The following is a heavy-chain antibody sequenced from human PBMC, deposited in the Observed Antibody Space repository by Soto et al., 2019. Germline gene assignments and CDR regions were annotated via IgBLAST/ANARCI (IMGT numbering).Heavy chain of an antibody. Sequence: SETLSLTCTVSGGSISSYYWSWIRQPPGKGLEWIGYIYYSGSTNYNPSLKSRVTISVDTSKNQFSLKLSSVTAADTAVYYCARNAVDCSGGSCYPDFDYWGQGTLVTVSS. V-gene: IGHV4-59*08. CDR3: ARNAVDCSGGSCYPDFDY. CDR1: GGSISSYY. J-gene: IGHJ4*02. CDR2: IYYSGST. D-gene: IGHD2-15*01.